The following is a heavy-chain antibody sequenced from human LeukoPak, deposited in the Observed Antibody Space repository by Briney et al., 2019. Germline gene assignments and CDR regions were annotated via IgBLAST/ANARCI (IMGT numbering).Heavy chain of an antibody. CDR2: IYHSGST. Sequence: SSETLSLTCAVYGGSFSGYYWSWIRQPPGKGLEWIGEIYHSGSTNYNPSLKSRVTISVDTSKNQFSLKLSSVTAADTAVYYCAREGAFNDAFDIWGQGTMVTVSS. CDR1: GGSFSGYY. CDR3: AREGAFNDAFDI. V-gene: IGHV4-34*01. J-gene: IGHJ3*02.